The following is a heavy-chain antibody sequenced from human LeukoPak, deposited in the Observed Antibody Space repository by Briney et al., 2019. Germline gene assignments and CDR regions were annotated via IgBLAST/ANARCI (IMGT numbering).Heavy chain of an antibody. D-gene: IGHD5-18*01. V-gene: IGHV4-34*01. CDR1: GGSSSNYY. J-gene: IGHJ4*02. CDR3: ARAYRAHQTFHSYHYFDY. Sequence: SETLSLTCAVYGGSSSNYYWNWIRQSPGEGLEWIGEINQSGSTKYNPSLKSRVTISGDTSKNRFSLRLNSVTAADTAVYFCARAYRAHQTFHSYHYFDYWGQGTLVTVSS. CDR2: INQSGST.